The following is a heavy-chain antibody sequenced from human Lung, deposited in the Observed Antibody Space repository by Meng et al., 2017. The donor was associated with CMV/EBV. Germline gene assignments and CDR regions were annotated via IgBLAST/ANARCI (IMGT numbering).Heavy chain of an antibody. D-gene: IGHD6-13*01. J-gene: IGHJ6*02. CDR3: ARVEGPAGAMLKYFYYYGMEV. V-gene: IGHV1-8*01. CDR2: MNPNNGDT. Sequence: SXXVSXXASGYSXTRYDINWVRQAPGQGLEWMGWMNPNNGDTGYAQKFQGRVTMTRDTSISTVYMELNSLRSEDTAVYYCARVEGPAGAMLKYFYYYGMEVWXQGTTVTVSS. CDR1: GYSXTRYD.